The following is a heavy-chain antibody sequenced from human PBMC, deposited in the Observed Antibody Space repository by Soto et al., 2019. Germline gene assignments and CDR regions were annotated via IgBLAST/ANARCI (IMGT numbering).Heavy chain of an antibody. J-gene: IGHJ5*02. CDR2: ISKDGSNK. D-gene: IGHD5-18*01. CDR1: GFSLSPYW. V-gene: IGHV3-30-3*01. Sequence: GGSLRLSCAASGFSLSPYWMHWVRQAPGRGLEWVAVISKDGSNKYYADSVKGRFTISRDNSKNTLYLQMNSLRAEDAVVYYCVRAKDTSMDRPWG. CDR3: VRAKDTSMDRP.